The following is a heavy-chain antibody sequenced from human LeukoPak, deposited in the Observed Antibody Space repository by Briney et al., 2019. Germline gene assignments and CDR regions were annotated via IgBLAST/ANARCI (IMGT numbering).Heavy chain of an antibody. Sequence: SVKVSCKASGGTFSSYAISWVRQAPGQGLEWMGGIIPIFGTANYAQKFQGRVTITTDESTSTAYMELSSLRSEDTAVYFCAREQRGGLSGNLGGLFASYYTYYYLDVWGRGTTVTVSS. V-gene: IGHV1-69*05. CDR2: IIPIFGTA. D-gene: IGHD3-16*01. CDR3: AREQRGGLSGNLGGLFASYYTYYYLDV. CDR1: GGTFSSYA. J-gene: IGHJ6*03.